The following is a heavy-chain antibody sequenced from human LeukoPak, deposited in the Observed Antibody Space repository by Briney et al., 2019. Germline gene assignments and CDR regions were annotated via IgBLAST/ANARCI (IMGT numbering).Heavy chain of an antibody. CDR1: GYTLTELS. Sequence: ASVKFSCKVSGYTLTELSMHWVRQAPGKGLESMGGFDPEDGETIYAQKFQGRVTMTEDTPTDTAYMELSSLRSEDTAVYYCATGDVVGATGDSYWGQGTLVTVSS. CDR2: FDPEDGET. D-gene: IGHD1-26*01. CDR3: ATGDVVGATGDSY. J-gene: IGHJ4*02. V-gene: IGHV1-24*01.